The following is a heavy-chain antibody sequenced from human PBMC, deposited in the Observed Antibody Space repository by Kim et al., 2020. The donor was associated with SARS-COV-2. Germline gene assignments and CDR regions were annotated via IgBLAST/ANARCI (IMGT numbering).Heavy chain of an antibody. J-gene: IGHJ4*02. D-gene: IGHD3-10*01. CDR2: IYYSGST. CDR1: GGSISSYY. V-gene: IGHV4-59*01. Sequence: PETLSLTCTVSGGSISSYYWSWIRQLPGKGLEWIGYIYYSGSTNYNPSLKTRATISVDTSQNPFSLKLSSVTAADTAVNYCARGGFGELFAFDYWGQGT. CDR3: ARGGFGELFAFDY.